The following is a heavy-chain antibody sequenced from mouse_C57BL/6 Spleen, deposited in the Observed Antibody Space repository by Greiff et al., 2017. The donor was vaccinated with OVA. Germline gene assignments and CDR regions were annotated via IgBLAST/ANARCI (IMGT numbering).Heavy chain of an antibody. CDR2: IDPSDSYT. CDR1: GYTFTSYW. V-gene: IGHV1-69*01. D-gene: IGHD1-1*01. Sequence: QVQLQQPGAELVMPGASVKLSCKASGYTFTSYWMHWVKQRPGQGLEWIGDIDPSDSYTNYNQKFKGKATLTVDKSSSTAYMQLSSLTSEDSAVYYGARDYGSSYSAMDYWGQGTSVTVSS. CDR3: ARDYGSSYSAMDY. J-gene: IGHJ4*01.